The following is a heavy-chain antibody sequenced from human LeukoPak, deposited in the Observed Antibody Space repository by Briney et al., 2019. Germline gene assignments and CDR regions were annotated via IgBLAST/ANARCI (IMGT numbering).Heavy chain of an antibody. J-gene: IGHJ3*02. Sequence: PSETLSLTCNVSGYSISSGYYWGWNRQPPGKGLERIGSIYHSGSTYYNPSLKSRVTISVDTSKNQFSLKLSSVTAADTAVYYCARYVPYYYDSSGYYHDAFDIWGQGTMVTVSS. V-gene: IGHV4-38-2*02. CDR3: ARYVPYYYDSSGYYHDAFDI. CDR1: GYSISSGYY. D-gene: IGHD3-22*01. CDR2: IYHSGST.